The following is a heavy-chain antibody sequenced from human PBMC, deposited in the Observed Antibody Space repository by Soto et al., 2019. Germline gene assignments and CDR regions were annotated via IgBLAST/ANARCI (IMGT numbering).Heavy chain of an antibody. V-gene: IGHV5-51*01. CDR2: IYPGDSDT. Sequence: GESLKISCKGSGYSFTTYWIGWVRQMPGKGLEWMGIIYPGDSDTRYSPSFQGQVTISADKYVSTAYLQWSSLKASDTAMYYCARKDSSSAFDYWGQGTLVTVSS. J-gene: IGHJ4*02. CDR1: GYSFTTYW. CDR3: ARKDSSSAFDY. D-gene: IGHD3-22*01.